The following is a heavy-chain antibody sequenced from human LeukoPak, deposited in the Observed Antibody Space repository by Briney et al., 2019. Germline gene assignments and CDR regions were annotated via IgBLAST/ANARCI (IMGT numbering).Heavy chain of an antibody. Sequence: PGGSLRLSCAASGFTFSSYAMTWVHQAPGKGLEWVSAVSGSGGSTYYADSVKGRFTISRDNSKNTLYLQMNSLRAEDTAVYFCAKDPPHYETSGPYYFDYWGQGTLVTVSS. D-gene: IGHD3-22*01. CDR1: GFTFSSYA. CDR2: VSGSGGST. CDR3: AKDPPHYETSGPYYFDY. V-gene: IGHV3-23*01. J-gene: IGHJ4*02.